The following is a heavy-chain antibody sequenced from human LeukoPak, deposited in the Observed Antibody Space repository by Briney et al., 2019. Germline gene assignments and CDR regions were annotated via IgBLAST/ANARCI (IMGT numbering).Heavy chain of an antibody. J-gene: IGHJ5*02. CDR3: ARLELAAAGNRWFDP. CDR1: GGSIISYY. CDR2: IYSSGST. Sequence: KPSETLSLTCTVSGGSIISYYWSWIRQPAGRGLEWIGRIYSSGSTNYNPSLKSRVTISVDTSKNQFSLRLTSVTAADTAVYYCARLELAAAGNRWFDPWGQGTLVTVSS. D-gene: IGHD6-13*01. V-gene: IGHV4-4*07.